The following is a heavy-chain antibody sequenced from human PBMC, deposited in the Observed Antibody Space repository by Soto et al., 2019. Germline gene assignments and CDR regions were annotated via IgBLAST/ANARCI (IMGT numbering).Heavy chain of an antibody. CDR2: IHYTGST. CDR1: GGSMSRYY. V-gene: IGHV4-59*01. CDR3: ARDLTISSTDGPLDP. J-gene: IGHJ5*02. D-gene: IGHD1-1*01. Sequence: PSDTLSLTCTVSGGSMSRYYWTWIRQPPGKGLEWIGNIHYTGSTNYNPSLKSRVTILLGTSTSQFSLKVSSVTAADTAVYYCARDLTISSTDGPLDPWGHGTLVTVS.